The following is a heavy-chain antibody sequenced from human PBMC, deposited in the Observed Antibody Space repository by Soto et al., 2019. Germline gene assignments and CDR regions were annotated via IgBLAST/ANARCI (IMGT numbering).Heavy chain of an antibody. CDR3: AKDGYCSSTNCYWSY. CDR1: GYTFTNYA. V-gene: IGHV3-23*01. CDR2: ISGSGDRT. D-gene: IGHD2-2*03. Sequence: EVQLLDSGGGLVQPGGSLRLSCVASGYTFTNYAMSWVRQAPGKGLEWVSGISGSGDRTDYTDSVKGRFTISRDNSKSTLYLQMNSLKAEDTATYYCAKDGYCSSTNCYWSYWCQGTLLIVAS. J-gene: IGHJ4*02.